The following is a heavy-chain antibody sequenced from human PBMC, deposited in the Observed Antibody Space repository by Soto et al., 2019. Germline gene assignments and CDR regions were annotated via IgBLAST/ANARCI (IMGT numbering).Heavy chain of an antibody. Sequence: PGGSLRLSCAASGFTFSSYAMSWVRQAPGKGLEWVSAISGSGGSTYYADSVKGRFTISRDNSKNTLYLQMNSLRAEDTAVYYCAKGARWFGELDSTDFDYWGQGTLVTVSS. CDR2: ISGSGGST. J-gene: IGHJ4*02. D-gene: IGHD3-10*01. CDR1: GFTFSSYA. CDR3: AKGARWFGELDSTDFDY. V-gene: IGHV3-23*01.